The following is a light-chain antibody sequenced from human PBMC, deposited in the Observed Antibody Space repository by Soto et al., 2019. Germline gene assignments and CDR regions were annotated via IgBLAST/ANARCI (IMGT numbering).Light chain of an antibody. CDR1: TGAVTSGNY. CDR3: QLFYGGAHAV. V-gene: IGLV7-43*01. Sequence: QAVVTQEPSLTVSPGGTVTLTCASSTGAVTSGNYPNWFQQKPGQAPRPLIYNTGDKHSWTPARFSDSLLGGKAALTLSNVQPEDEADYYCQLFYGGAHAVFGGGTQLTVL. CDR2: NTG. J-gene: IGLJ7*01.